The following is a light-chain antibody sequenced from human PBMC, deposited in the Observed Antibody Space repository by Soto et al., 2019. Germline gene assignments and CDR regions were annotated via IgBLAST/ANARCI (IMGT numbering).Light chain of an antibody. V-gene: IGKV1-33*01. Sequence: IQMPQSPSSLSASVGDRVTITCQASQDISRYLNWYQHKPGKAPKLLIYDASNLETRVPSRFSGSGSGTDFTFTISSLQPEDFATYYCQQYDNRPLTFGGGTKVDIK. J-gene: IGKJ4*01. CDR3: QQYDNRPLT. CDR2: DAS. CDR1: QDISRY.